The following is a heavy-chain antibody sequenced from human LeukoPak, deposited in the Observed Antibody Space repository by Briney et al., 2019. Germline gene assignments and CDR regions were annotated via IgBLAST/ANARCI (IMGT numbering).Heavy chain of an antibody. CDR3: ARNQLGDPNWFDP. J-gene: IGHJ5*02. D-gene: IGHD4-17*01. Sequence: ASVKVSCKASGYTFTSYDINWVRQATGQGLEWMGWMNPNSGNTVYAQKFQGRVTMTRNTSISTAYMELSSLRSEDTAVYYCARNQLGDPNWFDPWGQGTLVTVSS. CDR1: GYTFTSYD. V-gene: IGHV1-8*02. CDR2: MNPNSGNT.